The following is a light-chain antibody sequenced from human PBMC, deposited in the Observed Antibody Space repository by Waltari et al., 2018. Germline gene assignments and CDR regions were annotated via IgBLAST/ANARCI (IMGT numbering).Light chain of an antibody. V-gene: IGKV4-1*01. CDR2: WAS. CDR1: QTILYTSNNKNY. CDR3: QQYYSTPQT. J-gene: IGKJ1*01. Sequence: IVMTQSPDSLSVSLGERATINCKSSQTILYTSNNKNYLAWYQHKPGQPPKLLIYWASTREYGVPDRFSGSGSGTDFTLTISSLQAEDVALYYCQQYYSTPQTFGQGTKVEIK.